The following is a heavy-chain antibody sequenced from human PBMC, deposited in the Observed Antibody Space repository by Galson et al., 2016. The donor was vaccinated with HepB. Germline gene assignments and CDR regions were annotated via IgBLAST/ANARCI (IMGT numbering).Heavy chain of an antibody. CDR3: ATSNYCSKRCAAFDP. J-gene: IGHJ5*02. D-gene: IGHD2-2*01. V-gene: IGHV3-7*01. CDR1: GFIFSDYW. Sequence: SLRLSCAASGFIFSDYWMSWVRQAPGKGLEWVANIKQDGSKKEYVDSVKGRFTISRDNAKNSLYLQMSSLRAEDTAVYYCATSNYCSKRCAAFDPWGQGTLVTVSS. CDR2: IKQDGSKK.